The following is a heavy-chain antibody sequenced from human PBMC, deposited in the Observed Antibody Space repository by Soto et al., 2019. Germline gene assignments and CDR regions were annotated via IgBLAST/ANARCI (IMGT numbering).Heavy chain of an antibody. V-gene: IGHV4-39*07. J-gene: IGHJ4*02. CDR3: ARGPYDSSGYSYYFDY. CDR2: IYHSGST. D-gene: IGHD3-22*01. Sequence: SETLSLTCTVSGGSISSSSYYWGWIRQPPGKGLEWIGNIYHSGSTYHNPSLKSRVTISVDTSKNQFSLKLSSVTAADTAVYYCARGPYDSSGYSYYFDYWGQGTLVTVSS. CDR1: GGSISSSSYY.